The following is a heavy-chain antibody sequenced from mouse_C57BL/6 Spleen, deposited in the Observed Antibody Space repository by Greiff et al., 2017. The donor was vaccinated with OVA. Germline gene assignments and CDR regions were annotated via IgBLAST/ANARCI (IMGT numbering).Heavy chain of an antibody. CDR1: GFTFSDYG. CDR2: ISSGSSTI. J-gene: IGHJ2*01. D-gene: IGHD1-1*01. Sequence: DVMLVESGGGLVKPGGSLKLSCAASGFTFSDYGMHWVRQAPEKGLEWVAYISSGSSTIYYADTVKGRFTISRDNAKNTLFLQMTSLRSEDTAMYYCAREGTTVVADYWGQGTTLTVSS. CDR3: AREGTTVVADY. V-gene: IGHV5-17*01.